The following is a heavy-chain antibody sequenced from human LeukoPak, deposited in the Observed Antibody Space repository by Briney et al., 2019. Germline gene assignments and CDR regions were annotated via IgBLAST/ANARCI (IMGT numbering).Heavy chain of an antibody. J-gene: IGHJ4*02. Sequence: GGSLRLSCAASGFIFSRFWMNWVRQAPGKGPEWVATIKEDGSEKYYVDSMRGRITISRDNAKNSLYLQMNSLRAEDTAMYYCARLSGSGSSPFDYWGQGTLVTVSS. D-gene: IGHD3-10*01. V-gene: IGHV3-7*05. CDR2: IKEDGSEK. CDR1: GFIFSRFW. CDR3: ARLSGSGSSPFDY.